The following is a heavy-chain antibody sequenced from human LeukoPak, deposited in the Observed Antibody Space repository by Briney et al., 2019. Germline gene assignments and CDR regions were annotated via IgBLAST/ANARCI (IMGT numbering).Heavy chain of an antibody. Sequence: SETLSLTCVVYGGSFSDYYWTWVRQPPGKGLEWIGETNHSGTTKYNPSLKSRVTISMHTSNNQFSLELNSVSAADTAVYYCARGEGTLAGRRWPYSFYYYVDVWGKGTTVTVSS. J-gene: IGHJ6*03. CDR2: TNHSGTT. CDR3: ARGEGTLAGRRWPYSFYYYVDV. CDR1: GGSFSDYY. D-gene: IGHD6-19*01. V-gene: IGHV4-34*01.